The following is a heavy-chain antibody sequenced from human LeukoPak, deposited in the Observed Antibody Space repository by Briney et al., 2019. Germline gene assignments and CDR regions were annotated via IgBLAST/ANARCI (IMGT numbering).Heavy chain of an antibody. CDR3: ARDLVALVGATGFGDAFDI. D-gene: IGHD1-26*01. V-gene: IGHV3-21*01. J-gene: IGHJ3*02. CDR2: ISSSSSYI. CDR1: GFTFSSYS. Sequence: PGGSLRLSCAASGFTFSSYSMSWVRQAPGKGLEWVSSISSSSSYIYYADSVKGRFTISRDNAKNSLYLQMNSLRAEDTAVYYCARDLVALVGATGFGDAFDIWGQGTMVTVSS.